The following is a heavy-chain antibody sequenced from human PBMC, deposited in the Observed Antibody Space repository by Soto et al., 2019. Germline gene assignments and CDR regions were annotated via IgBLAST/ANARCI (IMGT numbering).Heavy chain of an antibody. V-gene: IGHV3-48*01. CDR3: AGDYGAYYFDY. D-gene: IGHD4-17*01. J-gene: IGHJ4*02. Sequence: PGGSLRLSCAASGFTFINYSMNWVRQAPGKGLEWVSYISSSSSNIYYADSVKGRFTISRDNAKDSLYLQMNSLRAEDTAVYYCAGDYGAYYFDYWGQGTLVTVSS. CDR1: GFTFINYS. CDR2: ISSSSSNI.